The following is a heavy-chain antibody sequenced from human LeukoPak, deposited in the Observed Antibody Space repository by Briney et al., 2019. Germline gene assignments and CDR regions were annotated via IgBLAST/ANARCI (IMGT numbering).Heavy chain of an antibody. CDR1: GGSISSYY. Sequence: SETLSLTCTVSGGSISSYYWSWIRQPPGKGLEWIGYIYYSGSTNYNPSLKSRVTISVDTSKNQFSLKLSSVTAADTAVYYCARHSTLLWFGELLWEFDYWGQGTLVTVSS. CDR3: ARHSTLLWFGELLWEFDY. V-gene: IGHV4-59*08. J-gene: IGHJ4*02. D-gene: IGHD3-10*01. CDR2: IYYSGST.